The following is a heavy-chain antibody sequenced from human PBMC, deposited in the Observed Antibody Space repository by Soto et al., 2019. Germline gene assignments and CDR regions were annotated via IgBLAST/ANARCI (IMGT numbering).Heavy chain of an antibody. J-gene: IGHJ3*02. CDR2: IYHSGST. D-gene: IGHD3-9*01. V-gene: IGHV4-30-2*01. CDR1: GGSISSGGYS. Sequence: SETLSLTCAVSGGSISSGGYSWSWIRQPPGKGLEWIGYIYHSGSTYYNPSLKSRVTISVDRSKNQFSLKLSSVTAADTAVYYCARGEDILTGYFGDAFDIWXQGTMVTVSS. CDR3: ARGEDILTGYFGDAFDI.